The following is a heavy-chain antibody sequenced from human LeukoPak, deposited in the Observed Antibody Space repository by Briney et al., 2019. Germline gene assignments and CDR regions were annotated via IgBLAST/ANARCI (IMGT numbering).Heavy chain of an antibody. J-gene: IGHJ4*02. CDR2: IRAGGGNT. CDR3: AKALGEVAGTLDY. D-gene: IGHD6-19*01. CDR1: GLTFSSYA. Sequence: GGSLRLSCAASGLTFSSYALSWVRQAPGKGLQWVSTIRAGGGNTYYADSVKGRFTVSRDSSKNTLYLQVSSLGAEDTAVYYCAKALGEVAGTLDYWGQGTPVTVSS. V-gene: IGHV3-23*01.